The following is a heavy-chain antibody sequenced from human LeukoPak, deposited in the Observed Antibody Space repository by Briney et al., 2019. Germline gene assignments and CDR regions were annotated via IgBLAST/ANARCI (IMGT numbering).Heavy chain of an antibody. CDR2: ISWNSGSI. CDR3: AKDTIVGVN. Sequence: GGSLRLSCAASGFTFDDYAMHWVRQAPGKGLEWVSGISWNSGSIGYADSVKGRFIISRDNAKNSLYLQMNSLRAEDTALYYCAKDTIVGVNWGQGTLVTVSS. CDR1: GFTFDDYA. D-gene: IGHD2-15*01. V-gene: IGHV3-9*01. J-gene: IGHJ4*02.